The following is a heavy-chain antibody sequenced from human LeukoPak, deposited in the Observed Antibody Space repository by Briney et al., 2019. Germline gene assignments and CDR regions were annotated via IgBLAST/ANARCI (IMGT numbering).Heavy chain of an antibody. D-gene: IGHD1-26*01. J-gene: IGHJ4*02. CDR3: ARLSGSYSPGY. CDR1: GFTFSSYA. CDR2: ISYDGSNK. Sequence: PGGSLRLSCAASGFTFSSYAMHWVRQAPGKGLEWVAVISYDGSNKYYADSVKGRFTISRDNSKNTLYLQMNSLRAEDTAVYYCARLSGSYSPGYRGQGTLVTVSS. V-gene: IGHV3-30-3*01.